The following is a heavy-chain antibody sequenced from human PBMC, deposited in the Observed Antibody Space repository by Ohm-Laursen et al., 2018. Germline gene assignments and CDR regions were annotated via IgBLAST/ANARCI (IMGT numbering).Heavy chain of an antibody. J-gene: IGHJ4*02. D-gene: IGHD1-26*01. Sequence: SLRLSCAASGFTFTNYAMSRVRQAPGKGLEWVSSISSSSSYIYYADSVKGRFTISRDNAKNSLYLQMNSLRAEDTAVYYCARAAGSYPYYFDYWGQGTLVTVSS. CDR3: ARAAGSYPYYFDY. V-gene: IGHV3-21*01. CDR1: GFTFTNYA. CDR2: ISSSSSYI.